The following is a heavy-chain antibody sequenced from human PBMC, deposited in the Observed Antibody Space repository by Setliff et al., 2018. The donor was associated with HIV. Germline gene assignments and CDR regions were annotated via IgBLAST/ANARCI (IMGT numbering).Heavy chain of an antibody. V-gene: IGHV3-7*01. CDR1: GFIFSDYW. Sequence: GGSLRLSCVTSGFIFSDYWMAWVRQAPGKGLEWVANMNQDGTEINYVDSVKGRFSISRDDARKSLYLQMNSLRVDDTGLYYCTKNLYRSPWSPLDYWGQGTLVTVSS. CDR3: TKNLYRSPWSPLDY. J-gene: IGHJ4*02. CDR2: MNQDGTEI. D-gene: IGHD6-19*01.